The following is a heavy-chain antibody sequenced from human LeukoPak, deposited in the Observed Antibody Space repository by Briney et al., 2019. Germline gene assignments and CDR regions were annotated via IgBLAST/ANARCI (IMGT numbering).Heavy chain of an antibody. J-gene: IGHJ6*03. CDR3: ARLSTVIASRYNYYYYMDV. CDR1: GFTFSDHY. D-gene: IGHD4-17*01. V-gene: IGHV3-72*01. Sequence: PGGSLRLSYAASGFTFSDHYMDWVRQAPGKGLEWVGRIRNKANSYTTEYAASVKGRFTISGDDSANSLYLQMNSLKTEDTAVYYCARLSTVIASRYNYYYYMDVWGKGTTVTVSS. CDR2: IRNKANSYTT.